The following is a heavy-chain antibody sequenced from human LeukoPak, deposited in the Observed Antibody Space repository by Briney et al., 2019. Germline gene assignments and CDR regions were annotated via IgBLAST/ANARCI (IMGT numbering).Heavy chain of an antibody. Sequence: GGSLRLSCAASGFSFSSYAMSWVRQAPGKGLEWVSTISDGSRDTHYAGSVKGRFTISRDDSQNIVYLQMDSLRAEDTALYYCTTRLRNHFDYWGQGTQVTVSS. V-gene: IGHV3-23*01. CDR3: TTRLRNHFDY. J-gene: IGHJ4*02. CDR2: ISDGSRDT. CDR1: GFSFSSYA. D-gene: IGHD5-12*01.